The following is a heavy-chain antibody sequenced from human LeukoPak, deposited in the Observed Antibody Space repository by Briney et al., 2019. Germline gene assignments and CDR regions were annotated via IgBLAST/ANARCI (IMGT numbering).Heavy chain of an antibody. CDR3: ARGLKGVLSGVVIY. V-gene: IGHV1-2*06. CDR1: GYTSTGYY. D-gene: IGHD3-3*01. CDR2: INPNSGGT. Sequence: ASVKVSCKASGYTSTGYYMHWVRQAPGQGLEWMGRINPNSGGTNYAQKFQGRVTMTRDTSISTAYMELSRLRSDDTAVYYCARGLKGVLSGVVIYWGQGTLVTVSS. J-gene: IGHJ4*02.